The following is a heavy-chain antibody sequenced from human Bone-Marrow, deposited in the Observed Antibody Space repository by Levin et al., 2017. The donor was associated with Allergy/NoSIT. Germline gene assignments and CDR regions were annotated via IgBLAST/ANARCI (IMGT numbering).Heavy chain of an antibody. D-gene: IGHD1-1*01. V-gene: IGHV3-9*01. J-gene: IGHJ6*02. CDR3: AKVSSSYIFYSGMDV. Sequence: QPGGSLRLSCAASGFAFDVYAMHWVRQAPGKGLEWVSGIGWNSINIGYGDSVKGRFTISRDNANNSLHLQMNSLRPEDSALYYCAKVSSSYIFYSGMDVWGQGTTVTVSS. CDR2: IGWNSINI. CDR1: GFAFDVYA.